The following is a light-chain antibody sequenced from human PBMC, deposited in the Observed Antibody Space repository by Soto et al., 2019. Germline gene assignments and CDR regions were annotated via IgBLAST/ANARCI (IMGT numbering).Light chain of an antibody. V-gene: IGKV1-39*01. CDR3: QQSFSPLWT. CDR2: AAS. Sequence: DIQMTQSPSSLSASVGDRVTITCRASQSISNYLNWYQQKPGKAPKLLIYAASSMQSGVTSRFSGSGSETDFTLTISSLQTDDSATYYCQQSFSPLWTFGQGTKVEV. J-gene: IGKJ1*01. CDR1: QSISNY.